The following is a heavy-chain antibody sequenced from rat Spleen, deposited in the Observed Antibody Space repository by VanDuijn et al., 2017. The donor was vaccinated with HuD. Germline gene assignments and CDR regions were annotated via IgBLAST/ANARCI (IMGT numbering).Heavy chain of an antibody. Sequence: EVQLVESDGGLVQPGRSLKLSCVASGFTLSDHYMAWVRQTPTKGLEWVATISSDGGRNFYRDSVKGRFTISRDNTKNTLYLQMDNLRSEDTATYYCARAGYLRDWYFDFWGPGTMVTVSS. J-gene: IGHJ1*01. V-gene: IGHV5-7*01. CDR2: ISSDGGRN. CDR1: GFTLSDHY. CDR3: ARAGYLRDWYFDF. D-gene: IGHD2-2*01.